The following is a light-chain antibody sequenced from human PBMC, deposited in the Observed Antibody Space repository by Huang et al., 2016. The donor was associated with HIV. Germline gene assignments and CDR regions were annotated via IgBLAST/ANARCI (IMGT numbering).Light chain of an antibody. J-gene: IGKJ1*01. V-gene: IGKV3-15*01. Sequence: ENLMTQSPSPLSVSPGESATLSCRASQSSFKNLAWYQQKPGQAPKLLIYGSSTRAAGIPARFSGSGSGTDFTLTISSLQSEDFAVYYCQQYNTSPRTFGQGTKVEV. CDR2: GSS. CDR1: QSSFKN. CDR3: QQYNTSPRT.